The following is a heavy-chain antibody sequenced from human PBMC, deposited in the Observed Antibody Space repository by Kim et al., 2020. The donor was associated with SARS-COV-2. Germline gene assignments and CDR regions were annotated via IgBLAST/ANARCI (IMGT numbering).Heavy chain of an antibody. J-gene: IGHJ3*02. D-gene: IGHD2-15*01. CDR1: GGSISSGGYY. CDR3: ARGGDIVVVVAAGDAFDI. Sequence: SETLSLTCTVSGGSISSGGYYWSWIRQHPGKGLEWIGYIYYSGSTYYNPSLKSRVTISVDTSKNQFSLKLSSVTAADTAVYYCARGGDIVVVVAAGDAFDIWGQGTMVTVSS. V-gene: IGHV4-31*03. CDR2: IYYSGST.